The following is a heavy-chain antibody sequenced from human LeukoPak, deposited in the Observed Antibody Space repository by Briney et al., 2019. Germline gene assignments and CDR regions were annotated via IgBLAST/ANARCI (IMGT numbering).Heavy chain of an antibody. D-gene: IGHD6-19*01. CDR3: AKDSAGFGADSGWSSPDY. V-gene: IGHV3-9*01. J-gene: IGHJ4*02. Sequence: SLRLSCAASGFTFDDYAMHWVRQAPGKGLEWVSGISWNSGSIGYADSVKGRFTISRDNAKNSLYLQMNSLRAEDTALYYCAKDSAGFGADSGWSSPDYWGQGTLVTVSS. CDR2: ISWNSGSI. CDR1: GFTFDDYA.